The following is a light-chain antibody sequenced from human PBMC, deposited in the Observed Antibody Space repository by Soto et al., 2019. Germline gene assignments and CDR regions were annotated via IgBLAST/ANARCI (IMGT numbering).Light chain of an antibody. CDR2: DVS. J-gene: IGLJ1*01. CDR3: CSHAASYTYV. CDR1: SSDVGGYNY. Sequence: QSVLTQPRSVSGSPGQSVTISCTGTSSDVGGYNYVSLYQQRPGKAPKLMIYDVSRRPSGVPGRFSGSKSGNTASLTISGLQAEDEAEYFCCSHAASYTYVFGPGTKLTVL. V-gene: IGLV2-11*01.